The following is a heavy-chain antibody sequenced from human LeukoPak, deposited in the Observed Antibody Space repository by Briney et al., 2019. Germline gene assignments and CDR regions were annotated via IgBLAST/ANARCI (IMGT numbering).Heavy chain of an antibody. J-gene: IGHJ4*02. CDR1: GGTFSSYA. V-gene: IGHV1-24*01. CDR2: FDPEDGET. CDR3: ATVACSGGSCYFDY. D-gene: IGHD2-15*01. Sequence: ASVKVSCKASGGTFSSYAISWVRQAPGKGLEWMGGFDPEDGETIYAQKFQGRVTMTEDTSTDTAYMELSSLRSEDTAVYYCATVACSGGSCYFDYWGQGTLVTVSS.